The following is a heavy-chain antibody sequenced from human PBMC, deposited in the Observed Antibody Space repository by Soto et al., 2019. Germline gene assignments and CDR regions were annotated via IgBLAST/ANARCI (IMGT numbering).Heavy chain of an antibody. J-gene: IGHJ5*02. CDR3: ERRIAEAAXYIWFER. Sequence: LQPLSLTCAISWDSVSINSAAWNWIRQSPSRGLEWLGRTYYRSKWYNDYAVSVKSRVTINQDTSRNQLSLQLNSVTPEDTAVCDCERRIAEAAXYIWFERWGQGALVTVSS. CDR2: TYYRSKWYN. V-gene: IGHV6-1*01. CDR1: WDSVSINSAA. D-gene: IGHD6-13*01.